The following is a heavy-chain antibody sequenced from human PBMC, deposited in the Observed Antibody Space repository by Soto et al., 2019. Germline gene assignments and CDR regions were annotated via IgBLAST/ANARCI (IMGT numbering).Heavy chain of an antibody. J-gene: IGHJ6*02. CDR1: GGTFSSYA. V-gene: IGHV1-69*13. CDR3: ARDPVVVPAAANYYYYGMDV. CDR2: IIPIFGTA. Sequence: SVKVSCKASGGTFSSYAISWVRQAPGQGLEWMGGIIPIFGTANYAQKFQGRVTITADESTSTAYMELSSLRSEDTAVYYCARDPVVVPAAANYYYYGMDVWGQGTTVTVSS. D-gene: IGHD2-2*01.